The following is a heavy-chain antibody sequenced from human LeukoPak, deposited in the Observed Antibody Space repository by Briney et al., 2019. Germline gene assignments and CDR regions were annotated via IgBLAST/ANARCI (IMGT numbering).Heavy chain of an antibody. V-gene: IGHV3-30*02. CDR2: IRYDGSNK. CDR1: GFTFSNHG. Sequence: GGSLRLSCAASGFTFSNHGMNWVRQAPGKGLEWVAFIRYDGSNKYYADSVKGRFTISRDNSKNTLYLQMNSLRAEDTAVYYCAKRIKGSSWTGYYYYYMDVWGKGTTVTISS. J-gene: IGHJ6*03. CDR3: AKRIKGSSWTGYYYYYMDV. D-gene: IGHD6-13*01.